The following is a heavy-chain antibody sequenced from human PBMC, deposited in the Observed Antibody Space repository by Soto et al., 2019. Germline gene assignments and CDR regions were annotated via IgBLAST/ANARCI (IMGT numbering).Heavy chain of an antibody. CDR1: GFTFSRYG. Sequence: QVQLVESGGGVVQPGRSLRLSCAASGFTFSRYGMHWVRQAPGKGLEWVALISYDGSNKYYADSVKGRFTISRDNSKNTLYLQTNSLRGEDTAVYYCAKDGPHDDAFDIWGLGTMVTVSS. J-gene: IGHJ3*02. V-gene: IGHV3-30*18. CDR2: ISYDGSNK. D-gene: IGHD1-1*01. CDR3: AKDGPHDDAFDI.